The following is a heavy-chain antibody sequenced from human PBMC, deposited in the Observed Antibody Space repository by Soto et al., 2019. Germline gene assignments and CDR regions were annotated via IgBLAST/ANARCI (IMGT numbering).Heavy chain of an antibody. CDR2: IYSGGST. J-gene: IGHJ4*02. Sequence: GGSLRLSCAASGFTFSSNYMSWVRQAPGKGLEWVSVIYSGGSTYYADSVKGRFNISRDNSKNTLYLQMNSLRAEDTAVYYCARDQYWDYFDYWGQGTLVTVSS. CDR1: GFTFSSNY. V-gene: IGHV3-66*01. D-gene: IGHD2-8*02. CDR3: ARDQYWDYFDY.